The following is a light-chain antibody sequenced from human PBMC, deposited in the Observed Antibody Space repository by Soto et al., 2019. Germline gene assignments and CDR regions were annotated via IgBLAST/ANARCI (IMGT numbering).Light chain of an antibody. CDR2: DVS. V-gene: IGLV2-14*01. Sequence: QSSLTQPASVSGSPGQSITISCTGTSSEVGGYNYVSWLQQHPGKVPKLIIYDVSSRPSGVSNRFSGSKSGNTASLTISGLQAEDEADYYCTSYTSSNTQVFGGGTKVTVL. J-gene: IGLJ1*01. CDR3: TSYTSSNTQV. CDR1: SSEVGGYNY.